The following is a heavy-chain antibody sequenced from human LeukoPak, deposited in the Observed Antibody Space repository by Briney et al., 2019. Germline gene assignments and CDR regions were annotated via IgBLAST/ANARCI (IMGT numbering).Heavy chain of an antibody. D-gene: IGHD6-19*01. CDR1: GFTFTNYA. CDR3: ARDPDSSGWSSIEY. CDR2: ISYDGTNK. Sequence: GGSLRLSCAASGFTFTNYALHWVRQAPGKGLEWVAVISYDGTNKYYADSVKGRFTISRDNSKNTLSLQMNSLRAEDTAVYYCARDPDSSGWSSIEYWGQGTLVTVSS. V-gene: IGHV3-30-3*01. J-gene: IGHJ4*02.